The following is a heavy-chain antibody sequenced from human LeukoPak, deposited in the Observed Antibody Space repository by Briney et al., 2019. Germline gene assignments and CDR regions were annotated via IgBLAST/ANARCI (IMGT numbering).Heavy chain of an antibody. V-gene: IGHV3-30*18. J-gene: IGHJ4*02. Sequence: GGSLRLSCAASGFTFNHYGMHWVRQAPGKGLEWVAVISYDGSNKYYADSVKGRFTISRDNSKNTLYLQMNSLRAEDTAVYYCAKDLGWSFDYWGQGTLVTVSS. CDR1: GFTFNHYG. CDR2: ISYDGSNK. CDR3: AKDLGWSFDY.